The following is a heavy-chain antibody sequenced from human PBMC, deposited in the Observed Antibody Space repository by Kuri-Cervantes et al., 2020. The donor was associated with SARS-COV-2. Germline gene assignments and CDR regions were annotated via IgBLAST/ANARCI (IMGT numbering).Heavy chain of an antibody. CDR2: FDPEDGET. D-gene: IGHD3-10*01. CDR1: GYTLTEFS. J-gene: IGHJ6*02. CDR3: AREGWGSGSYYSQYYYYGMDV. V-gene: IGHV1-24*01. Sequence: ASVKVSCKVSGYTLTEFSMHWVRQAPGKGLEWMGGFDPEDGETIYAQKFQGRVTMTEDTSTDTAYMELSSLRSEDTAVYYCAREGWGSGSYYSQYYYYGMDVWGQGTTVTRSS.